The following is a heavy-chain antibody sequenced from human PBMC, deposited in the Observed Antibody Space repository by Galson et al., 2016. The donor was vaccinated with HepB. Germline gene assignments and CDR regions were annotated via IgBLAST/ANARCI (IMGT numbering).Heavy chain of an antibody. D-gene: IGHD2-2*01. V-gene: IGHV3-11*04. CDR3: AREAIRGSSRDDFDY. CDR2: ISSSSDTI. Sequence: SLRLSCAASRFTFSDYYMSWIRQAPGKGLEFVSYISSSSDTIYYADSVKGRFTISRDNTKNSLYLQMNSLRAEDTAVYYCAREAIRGSSRDDFDYWGQGTLVTVSS. J-gene: IGHJ4*02. CDR1: RFTFSDYY.